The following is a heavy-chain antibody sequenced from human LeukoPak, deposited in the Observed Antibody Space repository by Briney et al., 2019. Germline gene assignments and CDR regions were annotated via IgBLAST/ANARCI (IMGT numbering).Heavy chain of an antibody. D-gene: IGHD3-9*01. CDR2: IWYDGSNK. Sequence: GGSLRLSCAASGFTFSSYGMHWVRQAPGKGLEWVAVIWYDGSNKYYADSVKGRFTISRDNAKNSLYLQMNSLRAEDTAVYYCARVRYFDWPSAWGQGTLVTVSS. V-gene: IGHV3-33*01. J-gene: IGHJ4*02. CDR3: ARVRYFDWPSA. CDR1: GFTFSSYG.